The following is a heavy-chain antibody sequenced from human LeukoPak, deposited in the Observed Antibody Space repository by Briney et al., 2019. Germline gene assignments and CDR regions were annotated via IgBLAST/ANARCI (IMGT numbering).Heavy chain of an antibody. CDR2: ISYDGSNK. V-gene: IGHV3-30*04. CDR1: GFTFNSYA. D-gene: IGHD1-26*01. Sequence: GRSLRLSCAASGFTFNSYAMHWVRQAPGKGLEWVAVISYDGSNKYYADSVKGRFTISRDNSKNTLYLQMNSLRAEDTAVYYCAREFGVGATTAFGYWGQGTLVTVSS. J-gene: IGHJ4*02. CDR3: AREFGVGATTAFGY.